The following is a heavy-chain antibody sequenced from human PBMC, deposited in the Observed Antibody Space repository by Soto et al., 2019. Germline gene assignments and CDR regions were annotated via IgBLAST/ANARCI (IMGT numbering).Heavy chain of an antibody. V-gene: IGHV5-51*01. CDR2: IYPGDSDT. J-gene: IGHJ6*02. Sequence: PGESLKISCKGSGYSFTSYWIGWVRQMPGKGLEWMGIIYPGDSDTRYSPSFQGQVTISADKSISTAYLQWSSLKASDTAMYHCARHRWGMWFRFGMDVWGQGTTVTVSS. D-gene: IGHD3-16*01. CDR1: GYSFTSYW. CDR3: ARHRWGMWFRFGMDV.